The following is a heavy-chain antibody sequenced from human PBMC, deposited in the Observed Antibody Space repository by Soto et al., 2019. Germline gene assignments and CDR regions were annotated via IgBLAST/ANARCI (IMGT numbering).Heavy chain of an antibody. CDR3: ARGGFDLNYYYGMDV. Sequence: ASVKVSCKVSGYTLTELSMHWVRQAPGKGLEWMGGFDPEDGETIYAQKFKGRVTTTKDTSTDTAYMEMSSLKSDDTSVYYCARGGFDLNYYYGMDVWGQGTTVTVSS. V-gene: IGHV1-24*01. CDR2: FDPEDGET. CDR1: GYTLTELS. J-gene: IGHJ6*02. D-gene: IGHD3-9*01.